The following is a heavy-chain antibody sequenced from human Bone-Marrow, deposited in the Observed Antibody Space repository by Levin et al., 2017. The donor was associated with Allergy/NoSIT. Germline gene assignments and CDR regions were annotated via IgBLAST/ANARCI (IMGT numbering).Heavy chain of an antibody. V-gene: IGHV2-5*02. CDR2: IYWDDDK. J-gene: IGHJ5*02. CDR3: AHRLGGLRYFDWLGPHAGDWFDP. Sequence: SGPTLVKPTQTLTLTCTFSGFSLSTSGVGVGWIRQPPGKALEWLALIYWDDDKRYSPSLKSRLTITKDTSKNQVVLTMTNMDPVDTATYYCAHRLGGLRYFDWLGPHAGDWFDPWGQGTLVTVSS. CDR1: GFSLSTSGVG. D-gene: IGHD3-9*01.